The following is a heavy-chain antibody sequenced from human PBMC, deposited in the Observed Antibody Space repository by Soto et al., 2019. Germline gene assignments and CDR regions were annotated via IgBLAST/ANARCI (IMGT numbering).Heavy chain of an antibody. V-gene: IGHV4-59*01. D-gene: IGHD1-1*01. CDR3: ARDLGTEDDY. Sequence: SETLSLTCTVSGGSISSYYWSWIRQPPGKGLEWIGYIYYSGSTNYNPSLKSRVTISVDTSKNQFSLKLSSVTAADTAVYYCARDLGTEDDYWGQGTLVTVSS. CDR1: GGSISSYY. CDR2: IYYSGST. J-gene: IGHJ4*02.